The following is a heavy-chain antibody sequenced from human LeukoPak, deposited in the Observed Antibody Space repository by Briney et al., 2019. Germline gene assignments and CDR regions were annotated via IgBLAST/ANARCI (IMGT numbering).Heavy chain of an antibody. V-gene: IGHV1-8*01. CDR2: MNPNSGNT. CDR3: VKPYSSGWYDTGSLSSTLDY. CDR1: GYTFTSYD. Sequence: ASVKVSCKASGYTFTSYDINWVRQATGQGLEWMGWMNPNSGNTGYAQKFQGRVTMTRNTSISTAYMELSSLRSEDTAVYYCVKPYSSGWYDTGSLSSTLDYWGQGTLVTVSS. J-gene: IGHJ4*02. D-gene: IGHD6-19*01.